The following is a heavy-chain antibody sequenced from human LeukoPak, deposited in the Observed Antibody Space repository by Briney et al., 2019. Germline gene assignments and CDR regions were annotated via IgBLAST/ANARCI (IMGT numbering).Heavy chain of an antibody. CDR1: SGSISSGDYY. V-gene: IGHV4-30-4*08. Sequence: SQTLSLTCTVSSGSISSGDYYWSWIRQPPGKGLEWIGYIYYSGSTYYNPSLKSRVTISVDTSKNQFSLKLSSVTAADTAVYYCARVPPRGCWELPSFDYWGQGTLVTVSS. D-gene: IGHD1-26*01. J-gene: IGHJ4*02. CDR2: IYYSGST. CDR3: ARVPPRGCWELPSFDY.